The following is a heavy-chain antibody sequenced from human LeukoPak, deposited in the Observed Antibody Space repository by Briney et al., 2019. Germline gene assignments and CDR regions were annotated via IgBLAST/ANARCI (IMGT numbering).Heavy chain of an antibody. CDR2: TYYRSKWYN. Sequence: SQTLSLTCAISGDSVSSNSAVWNWTRQSPSRGLEWLGRTYYRSKWYNDYAVSVKSRITIKPDTSKNQFSLQLNSATPEDTAVYYRARLGLGGAFDIWGQGTMVTVSS. CDR3: ARLGLGGAFDI. D-gene: IGHD2-15*01. J-gene: IGHJ3*02. CDR1: GDSVSSNSAV. V-gene: IGHV6-1*01.